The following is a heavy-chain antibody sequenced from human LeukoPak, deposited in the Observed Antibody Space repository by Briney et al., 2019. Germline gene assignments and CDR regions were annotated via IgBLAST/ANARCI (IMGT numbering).Heavy chain of an antibody. CDR3: ARGGRYSYGYFDY. Sequence: SETLSLTCAVYGGSFSGYYWSWIRQPPGKGLEWIGEINHSGSTNYNPSLKSRVTISVDTSKNQFSLKLSSVTAADTAVYYCARGGRYSYGYFDYRGQGTLVTVSS. J-gene: IGHJ4*02. D-gene: IGHD5-18*01. CDR1: GGSFSGYY. CDR2: INHSGST. V-gene: IGHV4-34*01.